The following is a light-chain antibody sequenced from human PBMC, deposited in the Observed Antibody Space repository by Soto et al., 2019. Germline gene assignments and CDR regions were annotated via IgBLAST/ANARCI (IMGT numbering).Light chain of an antibody. Sequence: DIQMTQSPSSVSASVGDRVTISCRASQGISNWLAWYQQKPGKAPKLLIYAASGLQSGVPSRFSGRGSGTDFTLSITSLQPEDFAAYYCQHANSLALTFGGGTKAEIK. CDR1: QGISNW. V-gene: IGKV1-12*01. CDR2: AAS. CDR3: QHANSLALT. J-gene: IGKJ4*01.